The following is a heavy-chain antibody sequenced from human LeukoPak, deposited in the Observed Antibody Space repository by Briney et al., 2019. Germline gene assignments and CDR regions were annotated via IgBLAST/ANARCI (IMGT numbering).Heavy chain of an antibody. J-gene: IGHJ4*02. CDR2: LYSDGNT. Sequence: PGRSLRLSCAASVLTVIINDMTWDRPAQGKGLEWVSVLYSDGNTKYADSVQGQFTISRDNSKNTLYLEMNSLSPDDTAVYYCARGVEPLAANTLAYWGQGTLVSVSS. V-gene: IGHV3-53*01. CDR1: VLTVIIND. D-gene: IGHD1-14*01. CDR3: ARGVEPLAANTLAY.